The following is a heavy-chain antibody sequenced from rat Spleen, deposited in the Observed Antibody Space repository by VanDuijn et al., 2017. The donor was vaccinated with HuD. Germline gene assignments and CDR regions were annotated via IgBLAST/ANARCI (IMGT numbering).Heavy chain of an antibody. V-gene: IGHV5S23*01. CDR1: GFTFSNYH. CDR3: ARRHYGYTDYFDY. CDR2: ISSGGGGI. D-gene: IGHD1-9*01. Sequence: EVQLVESGGGLVQPGRSLKLSCAASGFTFSNYHMAWVRQAPTKGLEWVAYISSGGGGIYYPDSVQGRFTISRHNAKSTLYLQMDSLRSEDTATYYCARRHYGYTDYFDYWGQGVMVTVSS. J-gene: IGHJ2*01.